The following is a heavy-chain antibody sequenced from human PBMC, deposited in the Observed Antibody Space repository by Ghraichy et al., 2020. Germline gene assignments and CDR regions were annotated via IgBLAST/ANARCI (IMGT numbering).Heavy chain of an antibody. Sequence: ETLSLTCTVSGGSISNNYWSWIRQPPGKGLEWIGYIDHSGRTSYNPFFKSRVTISVDTSKNQFSLTVTSVTAADTAVYYCARDLIDWFDPWGQGTLVTVSS. V-gene: IGHV4-59*01. CDR1: GGSISNNY. CDR2: IDHSGRT. J-gene: IGHJ5*02. D-gene: IGHD3-16*01. CDR3: ARDLIDWFDP.